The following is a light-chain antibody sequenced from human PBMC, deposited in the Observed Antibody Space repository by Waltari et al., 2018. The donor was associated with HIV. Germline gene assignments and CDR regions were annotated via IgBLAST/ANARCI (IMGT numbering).Light chain of an antibody. CDR2: NAS. V-gene: IGKV1-5*03. CDR3: QQYNSYWYT. J-gene: IGKJ2*01. Sequence: DIQMTQSPSTLSASVGDRVTISCRASQSVSKWLAWYRQKPGKAPKLLISNASSLETGVPSTFSGSGSGTEFTLTISSLQPDVSATYYCQQYNSYWYTFGQGTKLEIK. CDR1: QSVSKW.